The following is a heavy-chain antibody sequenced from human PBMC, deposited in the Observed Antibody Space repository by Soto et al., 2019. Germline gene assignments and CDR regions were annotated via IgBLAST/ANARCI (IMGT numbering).Heavy chain of an antibody. CDR3: ARDTGTDPYDFDS. CDR2: IHHSGST. CDR1: GGSISSGQNF. D-gene: IGHD1-26*01. V-gene: IGHV4-30-4*08. J-gene: IGHJ4*02. Sequence: QVQLQESGPGLVKPSQTLSLTCTVSGGSISSGQNFWNWIRQSPGMGLEWIGYIHHSGSTYSSPSLKSRLTISADTSKNHISLKLNSATAADTAVYYWARDTGTDPYDFDSWGQGTLVTVSS.